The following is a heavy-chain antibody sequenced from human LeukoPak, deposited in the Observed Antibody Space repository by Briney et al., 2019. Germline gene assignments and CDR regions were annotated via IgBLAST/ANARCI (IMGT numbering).Heavy chain of an antibody. CDR1: GYTFTGYY. J-gene: IGHJ4*02. CDR2: INPNSGGT. CDR3: ARVVFNGSGSYYLPDY. Sequence: ASVKVSCKASGYTFTGYYMHWVRQAPGQGLEWMGWINPNSGGTNYAQKFQGRVTMTRDTSISTAYMELSRLRSDDTAVYYCARVVFNGSGSYYLPDYWGQGTLVTVSS. D-gene: IGHD3-10*01. V-gene: IGHV1-2*02.